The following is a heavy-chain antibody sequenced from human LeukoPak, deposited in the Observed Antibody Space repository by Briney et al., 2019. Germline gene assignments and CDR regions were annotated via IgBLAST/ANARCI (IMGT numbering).Heavy chain of an antibody. CDR1: GGSISSSSYY. CDR3: ARHRSYYGSGSPGGYNWFDP. CDR2: IYYRGST. V-gene: IGHV4-39*01. J-gene: IGHJ5*02. D-gene: IGHD3-10*01. Sequence: PSETLSLTCTVSGGSISSSSYYWGWIRQPPGKGLEWIGSIYYRGSTYYNPSLKSRVTISVDTSKNQFSLKLSSVTAADTAVYYCARHRSYYGSGSPGGYNWFDPWGQGTLVTVSS.